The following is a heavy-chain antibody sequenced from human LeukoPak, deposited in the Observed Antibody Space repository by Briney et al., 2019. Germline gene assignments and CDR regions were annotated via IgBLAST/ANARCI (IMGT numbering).Heavy chain of an antibody. CDR3: FKPNSAYDILTGYYPTTYYYYMDV. Sequence: GGSLRLSCAASGFTFSSYAMSWVRQAPGKGLEWVSAISGSGGGTYYADSVKGRFTISRDNSKNTLYLQMNSLRAEDTAVYYFFKPNSAYDILTGYYPTTYYYYMDVWGKGTTVTVSS. D-gene: IGHD3-9*01. CDR1: GFTFSSYA. V-gene: IGHV3-23*01. J-gene: IGHJ6*03. CDR2: ISGSGGGT.